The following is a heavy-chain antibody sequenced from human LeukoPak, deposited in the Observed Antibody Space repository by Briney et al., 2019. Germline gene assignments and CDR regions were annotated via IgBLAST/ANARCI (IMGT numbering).Heavy chain of an antibody. CDR2: IIPIFGTA. CDR1: GGTFSSYA. J-gene: IGHJ4*02. CDR3: ASHYYGSGSYDY. V-gene: IGHV1-69*13. Sequence: GASVKVSCKASGGTFSSYAISWVRQAPGQGLERMGGIIPIFGTANYAQKFQGRVTITADESTSTAYMEPSSLRSEDTAVYYCASHYYGSGSYDYWGQGTLVTVSS. D-gene: IGHD3-10*01.